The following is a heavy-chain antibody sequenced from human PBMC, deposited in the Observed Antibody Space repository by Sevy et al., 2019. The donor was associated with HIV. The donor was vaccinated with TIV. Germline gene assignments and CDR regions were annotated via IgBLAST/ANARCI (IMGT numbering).Heavy chain of an antibody. CDR3: AREDSNYYYYYGMDV. Sequence: GGSLRLSCAASGFTFSSYAMHWVRQAPCKGLEWVAVISYDGSNKYYADSVKGRFTISRDNSKNTLYLQMNSLRAEDTAVYYCAREDSNYYYYYGMDVWGQGTTVTVSS. V-gene: IGHV3-30-3*01. CDR2: ISYDGSNK. J-gene: IGHJ6*02. CDR1: GFTFSSYA. D-gene: IGHD4-4*01.